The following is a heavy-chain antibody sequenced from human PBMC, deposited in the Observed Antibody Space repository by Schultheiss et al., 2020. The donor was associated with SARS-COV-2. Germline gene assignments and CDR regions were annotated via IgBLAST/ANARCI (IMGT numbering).Heavy chain of an antibody. V-gene: IGHV4-38-2*01. J-gene: IGHJ6*02. Sequence: LETLSLTCAVSGYSISSGYYWGWIRQPPGKGLEWIGNIYHSGSAYYNPSLKSRVTISVDTSKNQFSLKLSSVTAADTAVYYCARGLDYGDYVYYYYGMDVWGQGTTVTVSS. CDR2: IYHSGSA. CDR3: ARGLDYGDYVYYYYGMDV. D-gene: IGHD4-17*01. CDR1: GYSISSGYY.